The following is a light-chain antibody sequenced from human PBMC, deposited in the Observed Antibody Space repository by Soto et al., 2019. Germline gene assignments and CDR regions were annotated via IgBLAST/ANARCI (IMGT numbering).Light chain of an antibody. J-gene: IGKJ1*01. CDR3: QQYGSSGT. CDR2: DAS. Sequence: EVVLSQSACTLSLSPGERAALSCRASQSVSSKFLAWYQQKPGQAPRLLIYDASNRATSVPARFSGSGSGTEFTLTISRLEPEDFAVYYCQQYGSSGTFGQGTKVDVK. V-gene: IGKV3-20*01. CDR1: QSVSSKF.